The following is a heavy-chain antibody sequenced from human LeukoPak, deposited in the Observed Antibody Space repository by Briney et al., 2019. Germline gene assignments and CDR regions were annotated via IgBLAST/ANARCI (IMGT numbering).Heavy chain of an antibody. J-gene: IGHJ4*02. V-gene: IGHV1-2*02. CDR2: INPNSGGT. Sequence: GASVKVSCKASGYTFTGYYMHWVRQAPGQGLEWMGWINPNSGGTNYAQKFQGRVTMTRDTPISTAYMELSRLRSDDTAVYYCARAGYSGYDVFDYWGQGTLVTVSS. CDR1: GYTFTGYY. CDR3: ARAGYSGYDVFDY. D-gene: IGHD5-12*01.